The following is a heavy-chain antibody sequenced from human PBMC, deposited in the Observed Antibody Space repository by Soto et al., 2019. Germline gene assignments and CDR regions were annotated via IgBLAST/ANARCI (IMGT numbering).Heavy chain of an antibody. D-gene: IGHD3-22*01. CDR1: GFTFSNYA. Sequence: GSLRLSCAASGFTFSNYAIHWVRRAPGKGLEWVAVIWYDRRNQYYADSVKGRFTISRDNSKTSVYLQMNSLRVDDTAVYYCARVNDPIYYDTSGLDAFDIWGQGTMVTVSS. V-gene: IGHV3-33*01. J-gene: IGHJ3*02. CDR3: ARVNDPIYYDTSGLDAFDI. CDR2: IWYDRRNQ.